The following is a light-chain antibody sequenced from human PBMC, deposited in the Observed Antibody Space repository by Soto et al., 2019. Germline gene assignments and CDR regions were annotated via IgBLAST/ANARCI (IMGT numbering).Light chain of an antibody. J-gene: IGKJ4*01. CDR2: TAS. CDR3: QQLNSSPLT. Sequence: DIQLTQSPSFLSASVGDRVTITCRASQGISNYLAWYQRKPGKAPNLLIYTASTLQSGVPSRFRGSGSGTEFTLTISRLQPEDFATYCCQQLNSSPLTFGGGTKVEIK. V-gene: IGKV1-9*01. CDR1: QGISNY.